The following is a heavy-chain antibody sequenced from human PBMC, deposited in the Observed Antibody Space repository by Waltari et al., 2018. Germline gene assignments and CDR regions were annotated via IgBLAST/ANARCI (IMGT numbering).Heavy chain of an antibody. Sequence: QVQLQESGPGLVKPSETLSLTCAVSGYSISSGYYWGWIRQPPGKGLEWIGSIYHSGSTYYNPSLKSRVTISVDTSKNQFSLKLSSGTAADTAVYYCARRDGAGGVDYWGQGTLVTVSS. CDR3: ARRDGAGGVDY. V-gene: IGHV4-38-2*01. D-gene: IGHD3-10*01. CDR2: IYHSGST. J-gene: IGHJ4*02. CDR1: GYSISSGYY.